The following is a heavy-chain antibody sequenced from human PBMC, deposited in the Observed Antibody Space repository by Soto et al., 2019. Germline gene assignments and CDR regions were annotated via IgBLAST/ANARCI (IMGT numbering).Heavy chain of an antibody. J-gene: IGHJ4*02. Sequence: QVQVVESGGGVVQPGRSLKLSCAASGFTFSNFGMHWVRQAPGKGLEWVAVIWHDGKEKYYADSAKGRSTISRDNSKNTWYLQMNSLRAEDTAVYYGVRGPGQDEAMDSWGQGTLVTVSS. CDR3: VRGPGQDEAMDS. V-gene: IGHV3-33*01. CDR2: IWHDGKEK. CDR1: GFTFSNFG.